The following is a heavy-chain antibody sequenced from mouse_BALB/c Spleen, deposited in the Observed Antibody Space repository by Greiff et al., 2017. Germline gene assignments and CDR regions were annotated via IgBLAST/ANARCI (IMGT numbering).Heavy chain of an antibody. J-gene: IGHJ3*01. CDR3: ARSGGRREFAY. CDR1: GFTFSSFG. CDR2: ISSGSSTI. Sequence: EVKVVVSGGGLVQPGGSRKLSCAASGFTFSSFGMHWVRQAPEKGLEWVAYISSGSSTIYYADTVKGRFTISRDNPKNTLFLQMTSLRSEDTAMYYCARSGGRREFAYWGQGTLVTVSA. V-gene: IGHV5-17*02. D-gene: IGHD3-1*01.